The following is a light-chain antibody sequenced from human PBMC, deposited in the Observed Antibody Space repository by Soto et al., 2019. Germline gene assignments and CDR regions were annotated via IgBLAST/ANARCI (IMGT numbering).Light chain of an antibody. CDR2: LNSDGSH. CDR1: SGHSSYA. V-gene: IGLV4-69*01. CDR3: QTWGTGLLV. J-gene: IGLJ2*01. Sequence: QSVLTQSPSASASLGASVKLTCTLSSGHSSYAIAWHQQQPEKGPRYLMKLNSDGSHSKGDGIPDRFSGSSYGAERYLTISSLQSEDEADYYCQTWGTGLLVFGGGTQLTVL.